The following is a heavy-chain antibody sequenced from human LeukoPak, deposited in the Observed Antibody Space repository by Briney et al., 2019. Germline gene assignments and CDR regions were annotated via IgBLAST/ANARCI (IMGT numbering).Heavy chain of an antibody. CDR3: AGEGSVVVPAPNGMDV. D-gene: IGHD2-2*01. CDR1: GGTFSSYA. CDR2: ISAYNGNT. V-gene: IGHV1-18*01. Sequence: ASVKVSCKASGGTFSSYAISWVRQAPGQGLEWMGWISAYNGNTNYAQKLQGRVTMTTDTSTSTAYMELRSLRSDDTAVYYCAGEGSVVVPAPNGMDVWGQGTTVTVSS. J-gene: IGHJ6*02.